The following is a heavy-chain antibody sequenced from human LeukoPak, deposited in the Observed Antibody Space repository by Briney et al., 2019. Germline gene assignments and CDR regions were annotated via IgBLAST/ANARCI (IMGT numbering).Heavy chain of an antibody. J-gene: IGHJ4*02. V-gene: IGHV4-39*01. CDR2: IYYSGST. Sequence: SETLSLTCTVSGGSISSSSYYWGWIRQPPGKGLEWIGSIYYSGSTYYNPSLKSRATISVDTSKNQFSLKLSSVTAADTAVYYCARVGFDYYDSSGLFDYWGQGTLVTVSS. CDR3: ARVGFDYYDSSGLFDY. CDR1: GGSISSSSYY. D-gene: IGHD3-22*01.